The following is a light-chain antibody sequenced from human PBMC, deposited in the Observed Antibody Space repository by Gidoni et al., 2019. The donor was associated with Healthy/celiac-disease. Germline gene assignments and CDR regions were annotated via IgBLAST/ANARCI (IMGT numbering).Light chain of an antibody. J-gene: IGKJ1*01. Sequence: DIQMTQSPSTLSASVVYRVTITCRASQSISSWFAWYQQKPGKAPKLLIYDASSLESGVPSRLSGSGSGTEFTLTISSLQPDDFATYYCQQYNSYPWTFGKGTKVEIK. CDR3: QQYNSYPWT. V-gene: IGKV1-5*01. CDR1: QSISSW. CDR2: DAS.